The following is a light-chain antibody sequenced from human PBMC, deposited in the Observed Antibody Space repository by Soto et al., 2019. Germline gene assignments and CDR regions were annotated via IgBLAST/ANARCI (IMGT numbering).Light chain of an antibody. CDR3: QQYNSCPRT. J-gene: IGKJ2*01. Sequence: EIVMTQSPATLSVSPGERATVSCSASQSVSSNLAWYQQKPGQAPRLIIYGASTRATGIPARLSGSGSGTEFTLTIGSVQSEEFAVYYCQQYNSCPRTFGQGNKLQI. V-gene: IGKV3-15*01. CDR1: QSVSSN. CDR2: GAS.